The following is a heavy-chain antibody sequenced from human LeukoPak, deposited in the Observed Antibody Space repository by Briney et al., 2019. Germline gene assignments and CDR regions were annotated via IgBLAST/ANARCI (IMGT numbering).Heavy chain of an antibody. Sequence: PSETLSLTCAVYGGSFSGYYWSWIRQPPGKGLEWIGEINHSGSTNYNPSLKSRVTISVDTSKNQFSLKLSSVTAADTAVYYCARGLYGDSPDWGQGTLVTVSS. CDR1: GGSFSGYY. V-gene: IGHV4-34*01. D-gene: IGHD4-17*01. CDR3: ARGLYGDSPD. J-gene: IGHJ4*02. CDR2: INHSGST.